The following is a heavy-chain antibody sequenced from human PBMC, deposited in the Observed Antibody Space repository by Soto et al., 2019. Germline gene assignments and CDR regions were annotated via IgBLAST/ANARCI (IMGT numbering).Heavy chain of an antibody. V-gene: IGHV1-69*13. D-gene: IGHD3-3*01. CDR1: GGTFSSYA. Sequence: GASVKVSCKASGGTFSSYAISWVRQAPGQGLEWMGGIIPIFGTANYAQKFQGRVTITADESTSTAYMELSSLRSEDTAVYYCARDPHEYWTSYWFDPWGQGTLVTVSS. CDR2: IIPIFGTA. CDR3: ARDPHEYWTSYWFDP. J-gene: IGHJ5*02.